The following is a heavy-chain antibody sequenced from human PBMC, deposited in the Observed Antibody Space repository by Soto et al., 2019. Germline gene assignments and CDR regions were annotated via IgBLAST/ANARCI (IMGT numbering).Heavy chain of an antibody. CDR1: GGTFSSYA. Sequence: SVKVSCKASGGTFSSYAISWVRQAPGQGLEWMGGIIPIFGTANYAQKFQGRVTITADESTSTAYMELSSLRSEDTAVYYCASLGYCSSTSCLEGVNWFDTWGQGTLVTVSS. D-gene: IGHD2-2*01. CDR3: ASLGYCSSTSCLEGVNWFDT. V-gene: IGHV1-69*13. J-gene: IGHJ5*02. CDR2: IIPIFGTA.